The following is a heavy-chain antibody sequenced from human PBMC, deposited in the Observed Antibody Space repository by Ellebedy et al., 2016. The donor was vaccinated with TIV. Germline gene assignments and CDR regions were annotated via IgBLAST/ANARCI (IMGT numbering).Heavy chain of an antibody. CDR3: ARHPLEWLVGPMYFDY. CDR2: IYYGGST. V-gene: IGHV4-39*01. Sequence: MPSETLSLTCTVSGGSISSSSYYWGWIRQPPGKGLEWIGSIYYGGSTYYNPSFKSRVTISVDTSKNQVSLKLSSVTAADTAVYYCARHPLEWLVGPMYFDYWGQGTLVTVSS. J-gene: IGHJ4*02. D-gene: IGHD6-19*01. CDR1: GGSISSSSYY.